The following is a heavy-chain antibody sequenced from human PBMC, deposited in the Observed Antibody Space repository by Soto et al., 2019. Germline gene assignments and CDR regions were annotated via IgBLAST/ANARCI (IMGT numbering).Heavy chain of an antibody. CDR2: INTGNGNT. V-gene: IGHV1-3*04. Sequence: QVQLVQSGPEVRKPGASVKVSCKTSGYTFTYYALHWVRQAPGQRLEWMGWINTGNGNTKYSQKFQGRLTITRDTSATTLYMELSSLRSEDTTVYYCVKFSGIPVWGQGTLVTVSS. D-gene: IGHD1-1*01. J-gene: IGHJ4*02. CDR1: GYTFTYYA. CDR3: VKFSGIPV.